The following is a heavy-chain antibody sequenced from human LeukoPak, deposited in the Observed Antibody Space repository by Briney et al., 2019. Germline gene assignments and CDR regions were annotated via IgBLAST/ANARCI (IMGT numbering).Heavy chain of an antibody. CDR3: ARDIYSGYDWPGSYYYYGMDV. D-gene: IGHD5-12*01. CDR2: IKSKTDGGTT. V-gene: IGHV3-15*01. Sequence: GGSLRLSCAASGFTFSNAWMSWVRQAPGKGLEWVGRIKSKTDGGTTDYAAPVKGRFTISRDNSKNTLYLQMNSLRAEDTAVYYCARDIYSGYDWPGSYYYYGMDVWGQGTTVTVSS. CDR1: GFTFSNAW. J-gene: IGHJ6*02.